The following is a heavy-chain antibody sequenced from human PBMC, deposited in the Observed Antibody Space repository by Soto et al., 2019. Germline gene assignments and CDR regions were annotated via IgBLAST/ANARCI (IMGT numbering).Heavy chain of an antibody. J-gene: IGHJ4*02. CDR2: IFWNDDE. CDR3: VHTGYIADPFGY. D-gene: IGHD5-18*01. Sequence: SGPTLVNPTHTLTLTCTFSGFSLTTCGVGVGWIRQPPGNALEWLSLIFWNDDERYSPSLKSRLTITKDTAKNQVVLTMKNMDPVDKATSYCVHTGYIADPFGYWVRGTRVTVSS. V-gene: IGHV2-5*01. CDR1: GFSLTTCGVG.